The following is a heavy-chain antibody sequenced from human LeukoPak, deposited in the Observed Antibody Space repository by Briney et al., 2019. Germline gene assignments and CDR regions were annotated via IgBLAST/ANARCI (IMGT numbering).Heavy chain of an antibody. CDR3: ARQVNSGYDYADY. D-gene: IGHD5-12*01. CDR1: GYSFTSYW. Sequence: GESLKTSRKGSGYSFTSYWIGWVRQMPGKGLEWMGIIYPGDSDTRYSPSFQGQVPISAHKSISTAYLQWSSLKASDTAMYYCARQVNSGYDYADYWGQGTLVTVSS. CDR2: IYPGDSDT. J-gene: IGHJ4*02. V-gene: IGHV5-51*01.